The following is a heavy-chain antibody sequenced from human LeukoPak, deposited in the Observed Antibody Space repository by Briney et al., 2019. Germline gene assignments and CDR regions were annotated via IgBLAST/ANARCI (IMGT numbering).Heavy chain of an antibody. V-gene: IGHV4-34*01. CDR1: GESFSGYY. D-gene: IGHD6-13*01. Sequence: PSETLSLTCAVYGESFSGYYWSWIRQPPGKGLEWIGEINHSGSTNYNPSLKSRVTISVDTSKNQFSLKLSSVTAPDTAVYYCARGWVAAAGRRRWFDPWGQGTLVTVSS. CDR3: ARGWVAAAGRRRWFDP. CDR2: INHSGST. J-gene: IGHJ5*02.